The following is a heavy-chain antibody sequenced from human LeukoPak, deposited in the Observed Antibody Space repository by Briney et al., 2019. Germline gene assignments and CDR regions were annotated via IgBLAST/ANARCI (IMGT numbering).Heavy chain of an antibody. CDR3: ARVGDYGSGFDF. V-gene: IGHV3-74*01. J-gene: IGHJ4*02. Sequence: GGSLRLSCAASGFTFSSYWMHWVRQGPGKGLVWVSRFLSDGSRTTYADSVKGRFTISGDNAKNTLYQQMNSLRAEDTAVYYCARVGDYGSGFDFWGQGTLVTVSS. D-gene: IGHD3-10*01. CDR2: FLSDGSRT. CDR1: GFTFSSYW.